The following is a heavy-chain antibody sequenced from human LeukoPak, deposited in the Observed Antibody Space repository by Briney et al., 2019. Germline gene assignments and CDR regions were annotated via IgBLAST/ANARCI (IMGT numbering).Heavy chain of an antibody. CDR3: ARDNSPGWFDP. Sequence: GGSLRLSCAASGFTFSSYWMHWVRQAPGKGLVWVSRIESDGSTTSYADSVKGRFTISRDNAKNTLYLQMNSLRVDDTAVYYCARDNSPGWFDPWGQGTLVTVSS. J-gene: IGHJ5*02. V-gene: IGHV3-74*01. D-gene: IGHD4-23*01. CDR1: GFTFSSYW. CDR2: IESDGSTT.